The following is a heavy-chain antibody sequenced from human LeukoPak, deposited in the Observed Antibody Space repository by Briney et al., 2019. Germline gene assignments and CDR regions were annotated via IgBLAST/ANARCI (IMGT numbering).Heavy chain of an antibody. D-gene: IGHD2-2*03. J-gene: IGHJ4*02. CDR1: GGSISSGGYY. CDR2: IYYSGST. V-gene: IGHV4-31*03. CDR3: ARLASGYCSSTSCSY. Sequence: SETLSLTCTVSGGSISSGGYYWSWIRQHPGKGLEWIGYIYYSGSTYYNPSLKSRVTISVDTSKNQFSLKLSSVTAVDTAVCYCARLASGYCSSTSCSYWGQGTLVTVSS.